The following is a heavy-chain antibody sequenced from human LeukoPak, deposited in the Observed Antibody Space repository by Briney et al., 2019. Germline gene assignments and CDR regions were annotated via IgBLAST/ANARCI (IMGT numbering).Heavy chain of an antibody. CDR2: ISWNSGSR. J-gene: IGHJ4*02. CDR3: AKATSYQLLWGALDY. V-gene: IGHV3-9*03. CDR1: GFTFEDCA. D-gene: IGHD2-2*01. Sequence: SGGSLRLSCAASGFTFEDCAMHWVRQAPGKGLEWVSGISWNSGSRGYAASVKGRFTISRDNAKNSLYLQMNSLRAEDMALYYCAKATSYQLLWGALDYWGQGTLVTVSS.